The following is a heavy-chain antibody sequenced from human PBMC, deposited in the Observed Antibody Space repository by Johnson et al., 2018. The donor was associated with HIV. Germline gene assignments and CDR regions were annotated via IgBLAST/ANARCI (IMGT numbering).Heavy chain of an antibody. Sequence: VQLVESGGGLVQPGGSLRLSCAASGFTFSSYWMSWVRQAPGKGLEWVANIKQDGSEKYYVDSVKGRFTISRGNAKNSLYLQMNSLRAEDTAVYYCASRSYGYVRHAFDIWGQGTMVTVSS. CDR1: GFTFSSYW. V-gene: IGHV3-7*01. D-gene: IGHD5-18*01. J-gene: IGHJ3*02. CDR3: ASRSYGYVRHAFDI. CDR2: IKQDGSEK.